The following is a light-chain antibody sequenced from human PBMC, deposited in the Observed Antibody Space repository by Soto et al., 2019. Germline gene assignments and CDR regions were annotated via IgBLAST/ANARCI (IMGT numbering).Light chain of an antibody. CDR3: QQYNSYPKT. CDR2: KAS. CDR1: QSISSW. Sequence: DIQMTQSPSTLSASVGDRVTITCRSIQSISSWLAWYQQKPGKAPKLLIYKASSLESGVPSRFSGSGSGTAFTLTISSLQPDDFATYYCQQYNSYPKTFGQGTKVDIK. V-gene: IGKV1-5*03. J-gene: IGKJ1*01.